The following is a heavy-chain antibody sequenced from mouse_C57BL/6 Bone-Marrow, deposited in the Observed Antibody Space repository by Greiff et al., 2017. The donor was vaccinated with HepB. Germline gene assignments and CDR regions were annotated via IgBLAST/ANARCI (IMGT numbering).Heavy chain of an antibody. D-gene: IGHD4-1*01. CDR3: ARSTGAGTMYYFDY. CDR2: IDPSDSYT. V-gene: IGHV1-69*01. CDR1: GYTFTSYW. Sequence: VQLQQPGAELVMPGASVKLSCEASGYTFTSYWMHWVKQRPGQGLEWIGEIDPSDSYTNYNQKFKGKSTLTVDKSSSTAYMQLSSLTSEDSAVYYCARSTGAGTMYYFDYWGQGTTLTVSS. J-gene: IGHJ2*01.